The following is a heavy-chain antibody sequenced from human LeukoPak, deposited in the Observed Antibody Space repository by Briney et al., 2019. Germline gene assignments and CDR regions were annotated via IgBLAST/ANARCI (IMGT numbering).Heavy chain of an antibody. J-gene: IGHJ4*02. D-gene: IGHD3-22*01. Sequence: GGSLRLSCAASGFTFSSYSMNWVRQAPGKGLEWVSSISSSGSYIYYADSVKGRFTISRDNAKNLLYLQMNSLRAEDTAVYYCARGSTYYDSSGQVPFDYWGQGTLVTVSS. CDR1: GFTFSSYS. CDR3: ARGSTYYDSSGQVPFDY. CDR2: ISSSGSYI. V-gene: IGHV3-21*01.